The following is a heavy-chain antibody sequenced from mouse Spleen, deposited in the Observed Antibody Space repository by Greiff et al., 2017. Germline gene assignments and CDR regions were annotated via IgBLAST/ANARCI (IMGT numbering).Heavy chain of an antibody. Sequence: EVKLLESGPGMVKPSQSLSLTCPVTGYSITSGYDCHWIRHFPGNNLEWMGYIRSSGSPNYNPSLKRRISITHDTSKNHFFLKLNSVTTEDTATYYCARGVTTTGDYWGQGTTLTVSS. CDR1: GYSITSGYD. CDR3: ARGVTTTGDY. J-gene: IGHJ2*01. CDR2: IRSSGSP. V-gene: IGHV3-1*01. D-gene: IGHD2-2*01.